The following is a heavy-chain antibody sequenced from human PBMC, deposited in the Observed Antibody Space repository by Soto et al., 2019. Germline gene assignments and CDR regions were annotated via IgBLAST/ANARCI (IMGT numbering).Heavy chain of an antibody. CDR3: ARDLLMAGILLKTNYYYGMDV. Sequence: GASVKVSCKASGYTFTSYGTSWVRQAPGQGLEWMGWISAYNGNTNYAQKLQGRVTMTTDTSTSTAYMELRSLRSDDTAVYYCARDLLMAGILLKTNYYYGMDVWGQGTTVTVSS. V-gene: IGHV1-18*01. CDR2: ISAYNGNT. D-gene: IGHD6-19*01. J-gene: IGHJ6*02. CDR1: GYTFTSYG.